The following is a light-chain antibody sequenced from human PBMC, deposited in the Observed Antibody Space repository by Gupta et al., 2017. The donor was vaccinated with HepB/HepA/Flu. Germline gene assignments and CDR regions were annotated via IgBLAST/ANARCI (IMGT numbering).Light chain of an antibody. CDR1: SSTVGSDN. J-gene: IGLJ1*01. CDR3: AAWDNSRSACV. CDR2: NDD. Sequence: QPVLTQPPSACGTPGQRVTISCSGSSSTVGSDNVDWYRQLPGTAPKLLIYNDDRRPSGVPDRFSGSKSGTSASLAISGLRAEDEADYYCAAWDNSRSACVFGTGTRLTVL. V-gene: IGLV1-47*02.